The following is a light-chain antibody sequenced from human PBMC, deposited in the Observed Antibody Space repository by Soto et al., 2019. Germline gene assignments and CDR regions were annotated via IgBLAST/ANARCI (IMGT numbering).Light chain of an antibody. Sequence: DIQMTQSPSSLSASVGDRVTITCRASQSISIYLNWYQQKPGKAPKLLINGASSLQSGVPSRFSGSGSGTDFTLTISSLQPEDFATYYCQQSYSTLALTFGGGTKVELK. CDR3: QQSYSTLALT. CDR1: QSISIY. J-gene: IGKJ4*01. V-gene: IGKV1-39*01. CDR2: GAS.